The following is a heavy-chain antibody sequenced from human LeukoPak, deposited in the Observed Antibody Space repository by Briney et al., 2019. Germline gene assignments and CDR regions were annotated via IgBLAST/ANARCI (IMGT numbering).Heavy chain of an antibody. D-gene: IGHD6-19*01. J-gene: IGHJ4*02. CDR3: ARGPVGIAVAGNFDY. Sequence: SQTLSLTCTVSGGSISSGGYYWSWIRQPPGKGLEWIGYIYHSGSTYYNPSLKSRVTISVDRSKNQFSLKLSSVTAADTAVYYCARGPVGIAVAGNFDYWGQGTLVTVSS. V-gene: IGHV4-30-2*01. CDR2: IYHSGST. CDR1: GGSISSGGYY.